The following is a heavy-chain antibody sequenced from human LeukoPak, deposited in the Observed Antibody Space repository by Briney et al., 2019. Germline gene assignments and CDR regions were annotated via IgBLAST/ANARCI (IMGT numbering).Heavy chain of an antibody. CDR1: GFTFTSYA. V-gene: IGHV3-23*01. Sequence: GGALRLSCAASGFTFTSYAMSWVRQAPGKELEWVSGISGSGAVTYYADSVKGRFTISRDTSKNTLYLQMSSLRAEDTALYYCARDRYGDYSADSWGQGTLVTVSS. CDR2: ISGSGAVT. D-gene: IGHD4-17*01. J-gene: IGHJ4*02. CDR3: ARDRYGDYSADS.